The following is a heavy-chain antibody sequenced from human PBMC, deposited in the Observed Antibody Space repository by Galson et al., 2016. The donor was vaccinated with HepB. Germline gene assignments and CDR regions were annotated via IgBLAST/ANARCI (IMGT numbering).Heavy chain of an antibody. D-gene: IGHD2-2*01. CDR1: GYSFTKFG. CDR2: IHPGDSDP. Sequence: QSGAEVKKPGESLRITCKASGYSFTKFGIAWVRQTPGKGLEWMGTIHPGDSDPRYSPSFQGQVTISADKSISTAYLQWSSLKTSDTAIYYCARRCSTSTSCFAYWAQGTLVTVSS. J-gene: IGHJ4*02. CDR3: ARRCSTSTSCFAY. V-gene: IGHV5-51*01.